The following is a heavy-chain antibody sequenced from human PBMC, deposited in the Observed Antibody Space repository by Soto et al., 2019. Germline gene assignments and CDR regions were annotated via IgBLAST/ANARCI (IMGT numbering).Heavy chain of an antibody. J-gene: IGHJ4*02. CDR3: ARDWNGDKYFDF. Sequence: DVQLVKSGGGLIQPGGSLRLSCAASGITATNGHMSWVRQAPGKGLEWDSVIYSDDNTYYADSVKGRFTISRDTSKNTVYLQMNSLRAEDTAVYYCARDWNGDKYFDFWDQGSLVTVSS. V-gene: IGHV3-53*01. CDR1: GITATNGH. CDR2: IYSDDNT. D-gene: IGHD4-17*01.